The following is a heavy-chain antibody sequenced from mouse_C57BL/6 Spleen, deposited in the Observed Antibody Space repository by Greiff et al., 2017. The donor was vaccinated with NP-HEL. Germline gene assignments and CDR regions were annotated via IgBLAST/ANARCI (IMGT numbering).Heavy chain of an antibody. V-gene: IGHV3-6*01. D-gene: IGHD2-1*01. CDR1: GYSITSGYY. CDR3: ASYYGNLWYFDV. J-gene: IGHJ1*03. CDR2: ISYDGSN. Sequence: VQLQQSGPGLVKPSQSLSLTCSVTGYSITSGYYWNWIRQFPGNKLEWMGYISYDGSNNYNPSLKNRISITRDTSKNQFFLKLNSVTTEDTATYYCASYYGNLWYFDVWGTGTTVTVSS.